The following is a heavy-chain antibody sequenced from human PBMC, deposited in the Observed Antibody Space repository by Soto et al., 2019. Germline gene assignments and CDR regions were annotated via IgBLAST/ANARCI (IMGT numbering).Heavy chain of an antibody. CDR3: TRQYNWNDNYFDP. CDR1: GASISVHSYY. CDR2: SYYSGTT. Sequence: SETLSLTCTVSGASISVHSYYWTWIRQPPGKGLEWIGSSYYSGTTYFNPSLKSRATISVDTSKNQFSLRLTSVTAADTAIYYCTRQYNWNDNYFDPWGPGALVTVSS. D-gene: IGHD1-20*01. J-gene: IGHJ5*02. V-gene: IGHV4-39*01.